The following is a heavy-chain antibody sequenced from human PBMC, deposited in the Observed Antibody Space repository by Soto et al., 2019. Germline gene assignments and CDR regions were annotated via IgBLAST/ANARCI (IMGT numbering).Heavy chain of an antibody. D-gene: IGHD7-27*01. CDR1: GGSISSYY. CDR3: ARGGGLTPNFDY. V-gene: IGHV4-59*01. Sequence: SETLSLTCTVSGGSISSYYWSWIRQPPGKGLEWIGYIHSSGNSNYNPSLKSRVTASADTPKNQFSLKLKSVTAADTAVYYCARGGGLTPNFDYWGPGTLVTVSS. CDR2: IHSSGNS. J-gene: IGHJ4*02.